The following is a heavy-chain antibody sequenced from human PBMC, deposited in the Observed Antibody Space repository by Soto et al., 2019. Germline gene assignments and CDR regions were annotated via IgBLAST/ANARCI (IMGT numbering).Heavy chain of an antibody. CDR3: AKETHSSGYGGYFDY. J-gene: IGHJ4*02. D-gene: IGHD3-22*01. V-gene: IGHV3-30*18. CDR1: GFTFSNYG. Sequence: PGGSLRLSCAASGFTFSNYGMNWVRQAPGKGLEWVAVISKDGSTKYDADSVKGRFTISRDNSKNTLYLQMNSLRAEDTAVYYCAKETHSSGYGGYFDYWGPGTLVTVSS. CDR2: ISKDGSTK.